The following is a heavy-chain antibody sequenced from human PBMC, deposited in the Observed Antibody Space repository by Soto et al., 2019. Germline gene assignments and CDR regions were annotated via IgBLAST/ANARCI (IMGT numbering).Heavy chain of an antibody. D-gene: IGHD3-10*01. CDR3: ARSGSSTAMVRGVVNYWGLGV. CDR2: ISSDGSEK. V-gene: IGHV3-30-3*01. J-gene: IGHJ6*02. CDR1: GFSFGSYP. Sequence: QVQLLETGGDVVQPGRSLRLSCVASGFSFGSYPMHWVRQAPGKGLEWLAVISSDGSEKFHAESGQGRFTFSRGNSKRALYLQMNTLYPEDSAVYYCARSGSSTAMVRGVVNYWGLGVWGLGTSVTVS.